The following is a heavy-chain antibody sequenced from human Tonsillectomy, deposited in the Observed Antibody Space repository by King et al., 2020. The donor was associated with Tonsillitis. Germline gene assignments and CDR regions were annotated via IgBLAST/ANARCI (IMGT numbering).Heavy chain of an antibody. CDR1: GFIFTTSW. V-gene: IGHV5-51*01. J-gene: IGHJ4*02. CDR3: VRPGASRGVIDS. CDR2: IYPGDSDT. D-gene: IGHD2-2*01. Sequence: VQLVESEPEVKKPGETLRISCKGSGFIFTTSWIAWGRQMPGKGLDWMGIIYPGDSDTRYSPSCQGRITISADKSITTAYLQCSNLKASDTAMYYCVRPGASRGVIDSWGQGTLVTVSS.